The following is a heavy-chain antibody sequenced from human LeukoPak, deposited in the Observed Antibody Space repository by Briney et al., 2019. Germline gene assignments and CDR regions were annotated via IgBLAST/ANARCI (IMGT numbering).Heavy chain of an antibody. J-gene: IGHJ5*02. D-gene: IGHD2-2*02. Sequence: SVKVSCKASGGTFSSYAISWVRQAPGQGLEWMGGIIPIFGTANYAQKFQGRVTITTDESMSTAYMELSSLRSEDTAVYYCASRGYCSSTSCYIGWFDPWGQGTLVTVSS. CDR1: GGTFSSYA. CDR2: IIPIFGTA. V-gene: IGHV1-69*05. CDR3: ASRGYCSSTSCYIGWFDP.